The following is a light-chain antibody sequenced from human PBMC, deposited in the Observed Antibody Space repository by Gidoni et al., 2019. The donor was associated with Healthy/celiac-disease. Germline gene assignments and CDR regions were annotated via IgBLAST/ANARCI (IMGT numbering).Light chain of an antibody. CDR1: QSVLYSSNNKNY. Sequence: DLVITQSPDSLPVSLGESATINCKSSQSVLYSSNNKNYLAWYQQKPGKPPKLLIYWASTRESGVPDRFSGSGSGTDFTLTISSLQAEDVAVYYCQQYYSTPPWTFGQGTKVEIK. V-gene: IGKV4-1*01. CDR2: WAS. J-gene: IGKJ1*01. CDR3: QQYYSTPPWT.